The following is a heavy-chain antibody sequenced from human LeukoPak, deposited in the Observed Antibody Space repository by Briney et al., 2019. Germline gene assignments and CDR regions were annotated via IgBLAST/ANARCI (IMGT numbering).Heavy chain of an antibody. CDR2: INHSGST. Sequence: SETLSLTCAVYGGSFSGYYWSWIRQPPGKGLEWIGEINHSGSTNYNPSLKSRVTISVDTSKNQFSLKLSSVTAADTAVYYCARQYASNSGWLIFDYWGQGTLVTVSS. D-gene: IGHD6-19*01. V-gene: IGHV4-34*01. CDR3: ARQYASNSGWLIFDY. J-gene: IGHJ4*02. CDR1: GGSFSGYY.